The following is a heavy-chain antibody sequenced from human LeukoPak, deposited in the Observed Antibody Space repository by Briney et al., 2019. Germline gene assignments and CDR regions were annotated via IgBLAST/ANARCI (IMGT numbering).Heavy chain of an antibody. CDR2: ISWNSGSI. V-gene: IGHV3-9*01. CDR3: AASYCGGDCYFPLDY. CDR1: GSTFDDHA. Sequence: GGSLRLSCAASGSTFDDHAMHWVRQAPGKGLEWVSGISWNSGSIGYADSVKGRFTISRDNAKNSLYLQMNSLRAEDTALYYCAASYCGGDCYFPLDYWGQGTLVTVSS. D-gene: IGHD2-21*02. J-gene: IGHJ4*02.